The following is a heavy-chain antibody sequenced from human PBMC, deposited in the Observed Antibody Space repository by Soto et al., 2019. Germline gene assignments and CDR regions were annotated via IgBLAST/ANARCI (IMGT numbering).Heavy chain of an antibody. V-gene: IGHV4-30-4*01. Sequence: QVQLQESGPGLVKPSQTLSLTCTVSGGSISSGDYYWSWIRQPPGKGLEWIGYIFYSGSTYYNPSLKSRVTIAVDTSKNQFSLKLSSVTAADTAVYYCARVRIYSNYWFDHWGQGTLVTVSS. CDR1: GGSISSGDYY. CDR3: ARVRIYSNYWFDH. CDR2: IFYSGST. J-gene: IGHJ5*02. D-gene: IGHD4-4*01.